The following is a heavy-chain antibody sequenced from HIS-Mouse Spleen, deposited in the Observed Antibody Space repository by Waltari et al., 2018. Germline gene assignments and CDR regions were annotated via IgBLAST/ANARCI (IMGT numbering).Heavy chain of an antibody. CDR3: ARGTGTDAFDI. D-gene: IGHD1-1*01. Sequence: QVQLVQSGAEVKKPGASVKVSCKASGYTFTGYYMHWGRQAPGQGLEWMGWINPNSGGTNYAKKLQGRVTMTRDTSSSTAYMELSRLRSDDTAVYYCARGTGTDAFDIWGQGTMVTVSS. J-gene: IGHJ3*02. CDR2: INPNSGGT. V-gene: IGHV1-2*02. CDR1: GYTFTGYY.